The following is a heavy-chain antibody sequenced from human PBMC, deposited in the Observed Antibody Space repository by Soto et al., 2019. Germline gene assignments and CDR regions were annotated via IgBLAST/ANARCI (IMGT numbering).Heavy chain of an antibody. CDR2: ILPIFRTT. D-gene: IGHD7-27*01. V-gene: IGHV1-69*01. CDR3: ARDETGDSYYYYYGMDV. J-gene: IGHJ6*02. CDR1: GGTFYIYN. Sequence: QVQLVQSGAEVKKPGSSVKVSCKASGGTFYIYNINWVRQAPAQGLEWMGGILPIFRTTNYAQRFQGRLTIIADDSTSTAYMELSSLRSEDTAVYYCARDETGDSYYYYYGMDVWGQGTTVTVTS.